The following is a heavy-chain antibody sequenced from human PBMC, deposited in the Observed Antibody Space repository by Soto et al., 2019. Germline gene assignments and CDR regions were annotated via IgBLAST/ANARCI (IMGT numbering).Heavy chain of an antibody. Sequence: RWVSQDAGKGLEWVANMKQDGSEKYYVDSVKGRFTISRDNAQISLFLQMNSLRAEDTAVYYCARYIPYFFFYDEDG. D-gene: IGHD2-21*01. V-gene: IGHV3-7*03. J-gene: IGHJ6*01. CDR3: ARYIPYFFFYDEDG. CDR2: MKQDGSEK.